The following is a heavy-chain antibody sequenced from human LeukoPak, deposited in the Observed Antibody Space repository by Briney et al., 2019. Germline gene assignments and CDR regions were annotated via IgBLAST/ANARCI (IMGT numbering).Heavy chain of an antibody. D-gene: IGHD2-2*02. V-gene: IGHV1-69*06. CDR1: GYTFTSYG. CDR3: ARGTATAIPRYFDY. CDR2: IIPIFGTA. J-gene: IGHJ4*02. Sequence: GASVKVSCKASGYTFTSYGISWVRQAPGQGLEWMGGIIPIFGTANYAQKFQGRVTITADKSTSTAYMELSSLRSEDTAVYYCARGTATAIPRYFDYWGQGTLVTVSS.